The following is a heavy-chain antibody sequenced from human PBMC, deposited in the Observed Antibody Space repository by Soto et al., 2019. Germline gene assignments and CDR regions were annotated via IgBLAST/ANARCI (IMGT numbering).Heavy chain of an antibody. J-gene: IGHJ2*01. V-gene: IGHV3-30*18. Sequence: QVQLVESGGGVVQPGRSLRLSCAASGFTFSSYGMHWVRQAPGKGLEWVAVISYDGSNKYYADSVKGRFTISRDNSKNTLDLQMNSLGAEDTGVYYRAKGPHYGDIYWYFDLWGRGTLVTVSS. CDR2: ISYDGSNK. CDR3: AKGPHYGDIYWYFDL. D-gene: IGHD4-17*01. CDR1: GFTFSSYG.